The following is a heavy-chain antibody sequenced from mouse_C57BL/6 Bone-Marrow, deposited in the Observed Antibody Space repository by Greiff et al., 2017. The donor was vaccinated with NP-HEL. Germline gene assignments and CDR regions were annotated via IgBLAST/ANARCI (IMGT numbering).Heavy chain of an antibody. V-gene: IGHV1-75*01. D-gene: IGHD1-1*01. J-gene: IGHJ3*01. CDR2: IFPGSGST. CDR1: GYTFTDYY. CDR3: AREGPYYYGSSLAWFAY. Sequence: VQLQESGPELVKPGASVKISCKASGYTFTDYYINWVKQRPGQGLEWIGWIFPGSGSTYYNEKFKGKATLTVDKSSSTAYMLLSSLTSEDSAVYFCAREGPYYYGSSLAWFAYWGQGTLVTVSA.